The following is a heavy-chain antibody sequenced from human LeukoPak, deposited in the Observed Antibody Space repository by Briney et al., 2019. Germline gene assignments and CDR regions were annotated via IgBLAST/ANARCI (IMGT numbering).Heavy chain of an antibody. D-gene: IGHD2-21*01. V-gene: IGHV3-30*19. Sequence: PGGSLRLSCAASGFTFSSYGMHWVRQAPGKGLEWVAVISYDGSNKYYAGSVKGRFTISRDNSKNTLYLQMNSLRAEDTAVYYCARDACPYGLCAFDIWGQGTMVTVSS. CDR2: ISYDGSNK. J-gene: IGHJ3*02. CDR1: GFTFSSYG. CDR3: ARDACPYGLCAFDI.